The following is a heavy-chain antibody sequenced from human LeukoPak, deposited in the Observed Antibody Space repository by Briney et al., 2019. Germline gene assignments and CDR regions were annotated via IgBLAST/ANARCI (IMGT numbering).Heavy chain of an antibody. V-gene: IGHV4-39*01. D-gene: IGHD3-10*01. Sequence: PSETLSLTCNVSGYSISSSSYYWGWIRQPPGMGLEWIGSIYYSESTYSNPSLKSRVTISADTSKNQFSLKLSSVTAAGTAVYYCARLSNYYGSGSCLDYWDQGTLVTVSS. CDR3: ARLSNYYGSGSCLDY. J-gene: IGHJ4*02. CDR2: IYYSEST. CDR1: GYSISSSSYY.